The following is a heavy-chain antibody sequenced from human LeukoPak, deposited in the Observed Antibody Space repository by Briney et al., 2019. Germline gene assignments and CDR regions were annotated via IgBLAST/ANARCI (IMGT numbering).Heavy chain of an antibody. CDR3: AGHKVDCSGGSCYYFDY. CDR2: INHSGST. J-gene: IGHJ4*02. Sequence: PSETLSLTCAVYGGSFSGYYWSWIRQPPGKGLEWIGEINHSGSTNYNPSLKSRVTISVDTSKNQFSLKLSSVTAADTAVYYCAGHKVDCSGGSCYYFDYWGQGTLVTVSS. D-gene: IGHD2-15*01. CDR1: GGSFSGYY. V-gene: IGHV4-34*01.